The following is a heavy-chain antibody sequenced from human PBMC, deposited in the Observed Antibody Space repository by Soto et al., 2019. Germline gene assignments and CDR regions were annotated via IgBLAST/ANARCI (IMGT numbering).Heavy chain of an antibody. CDR2: INPNSGGT. CDR3: ARDRIMLRVVDTYYYYGIDV. V-gene: IGHV1-2*04. CDR1: GYTFTGYY. Sequence: QVQLVQSGAEVKKPGASVKVSCKASGYTFTGYYMHWVRQAPGQGLEWMGWINPNSGGTNYAQKFQGWVTMTRDTSISTAYMELSRLRSDDTAVYYCARDRIMLRVVDTYYYYGIDVWGQGSTVTVSS. J-gene: IGHJ6*02. D-gene: IGHD3-10*01.